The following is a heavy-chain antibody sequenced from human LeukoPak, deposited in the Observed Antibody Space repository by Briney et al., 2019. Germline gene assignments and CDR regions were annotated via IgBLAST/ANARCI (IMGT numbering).Heavy chain of an antibody. Sequence: PSETLSLTCTVSGGSISSYYWSWIRQPPGKGLEWIGYIYYSGSTNYNPSLKSRVTISADTSKNQFSLKLSSVTAADTAVYYCAREMATSFDYWGQGTLVTVSS. CDR3: AREMATSFDY. CDR1: GGSISSYY. V-gene: IGHV4-59*01. D-gene: IGHD5-24*01. J-gene: IGHJ4*02. CDR2: IYYSGST.